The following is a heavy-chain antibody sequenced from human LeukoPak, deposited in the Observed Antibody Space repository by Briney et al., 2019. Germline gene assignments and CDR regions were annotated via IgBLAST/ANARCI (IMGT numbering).Heavy chain of an antibody. V-gene: IGHV3-74*01. D-gene: IGHD6-13*01. CDR3: AKSSSSWYRFDY. CDR2: TNEHGTII. Sequence: GGSLRLSCAASGFSFSNYWFHWVRQAPGEGLVWVSRTNEHGTIINYADSVKGRFTISRDNAKNTLYLQMNSLRAEDTAIYYCAKSSSSWYRFDYWGQGILVTVSS. CDR1: GFSFSNYW. J-gene: IGHJ4*02.